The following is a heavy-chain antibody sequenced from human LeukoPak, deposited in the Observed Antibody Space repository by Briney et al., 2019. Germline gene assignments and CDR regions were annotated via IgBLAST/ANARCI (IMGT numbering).Heavy chain of an antibody. V-gene: IGHV1-3*01. CDR2: INAGNGNT. CDR1: GYTFTSYA. J-gene: IGHJ5*02. CDR3: ARARRVVTAIPHWFDP. Sequence: ASVKVSCKASGYTFTSYAMHWVRQAPGQRLEWMGWINAGNGNTKYSQKFQGRVTITRDTSASTASMELSSLRSEDTAVYYCARARRVVTAIPHWFDPWGQGTLVTVSS. D-gene: IGHD2-21*02.